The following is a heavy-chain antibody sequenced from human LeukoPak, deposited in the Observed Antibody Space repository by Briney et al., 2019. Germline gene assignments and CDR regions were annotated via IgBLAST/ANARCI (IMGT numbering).Heavy chain of an antibody. J-gene: IGHJ4*02. D-gene: IGHD5-18*01. CDR3: ARGSGRGYSYGLEY. Sequence: GGSLRLSCVASGFTFSSYGMTWVRQAPGKGPEWVSLISGSAGSTYYADSVKGRFSISRDNSKNTMYLQMNSLRAEDTAVYYCARGSGRGYSYGLEYWGQGTLVTVSS. CDR2: ISGSAGST. V-gene: IGHV3-23*01. CDR1: GFTFSSYG.